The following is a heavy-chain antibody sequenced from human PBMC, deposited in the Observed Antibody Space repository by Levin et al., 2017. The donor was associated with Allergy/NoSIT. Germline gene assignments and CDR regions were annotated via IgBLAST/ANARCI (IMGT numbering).Heavy chain of an antibody. CDR3: AHFDYYDSSAYHRHFDD. V-gene: IGHV2-5*02. CDR2: IYWDDDK. CDR1: GFSLSTTGVG. D-gene: IGHD3-22*01. Sequence: SGPTLVKPTQTLTLTCTFSGFSLSTTGVGVGWIRQPPGKALEWLALIYWDDDKRYSPSLKSRLTITKDTSKNQVVLTMTYMDPVDTATYYCAHFDYYDSSAYHRHFDDWGQGTLVTVSS. J-gene: IGHJ4*02.